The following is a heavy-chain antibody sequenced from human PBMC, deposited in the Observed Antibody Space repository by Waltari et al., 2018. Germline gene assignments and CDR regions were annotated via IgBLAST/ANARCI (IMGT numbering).Heavy chain of an antibody. CDR2: IKTDGSET. Sequence: EVQVVECGGRLVHPGGSRRLSCGASGFLFSRFWMTWVRQAPGKGLEWVANIKTDGSETYYVDSVKGRFTISRDNTKNSLYLQMSSLRAEDTAVYYCAIGGVETSWYWRYWGQGTLVTVSS. J-gene: IGHJ4*02. CDR3: AIGGVETSWYWRY. CDR1: GFLFSRFW. V-gene: IGHV3-7*01. D-gene: IGHD6-13*01.